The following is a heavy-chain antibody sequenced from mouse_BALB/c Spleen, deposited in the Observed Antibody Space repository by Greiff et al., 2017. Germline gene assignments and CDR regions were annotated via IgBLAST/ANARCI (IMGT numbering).Heavy chain of an antibody. CDR1: GYTFTDYA. Sequence: VQLVESGAELVRPGVSVKISCKGSGYTFTDYAMHWVKQSHAKSLEWIGVISTYYGDASYNQKFKGKATMTVDKSSSTAYMELARLTSEDSAIYYCARYDGYYDAMDYWGQGTSVTVSS. CDR2: ISTYYGDA. D-gene: IGHD2-3*01. J-gene: IGHJ4*01. V-gene: IGHV1S137*01. CDR3: ARYDGYYDAMDY.